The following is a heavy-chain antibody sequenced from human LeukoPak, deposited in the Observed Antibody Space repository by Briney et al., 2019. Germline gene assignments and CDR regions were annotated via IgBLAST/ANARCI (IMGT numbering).Heavy chain of an antibody. CDR3: ARSLNPTYYYGSGSIKTYYFDY. J-gene: IGHJ4*02. V-gene: IGHV3-21*01. CDR2: ISTSSSYI. Sequence: PGGSLRLSCAASGFTFSKYNMNWVRQAPGKGLEWVSSISTSSSYIYQADSVRGRFTVSRDNAKNSLYLQVNSLRAEDTAVYYCARSLNPTYYYGSGSIKTYYFDYWGQGTLVTVSS. D-gene: IGHD3-10*01. CDR1: GFTFSKYN.